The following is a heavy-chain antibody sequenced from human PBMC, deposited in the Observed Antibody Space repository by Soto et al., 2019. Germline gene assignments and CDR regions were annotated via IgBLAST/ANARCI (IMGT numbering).Heavy chain of an antibody. D-gene: IGHD2-2*01. Sequence: SETLSLTCAVYGGSFSGYYWSWIRQPPGKGLEWIGEINHSGSTNYNPSLKSRVTISVDTSKNQFSLKLSSVTAADTAVYYCARGASAPAYMDVWGKGTTVTVSS. CDR3: ARGASAPAYMDV. CDR2: INHSGST. CDR1: GGSFSGYY. J-gene: IGHJ6*03. V-gene: IGHV4-34*01.